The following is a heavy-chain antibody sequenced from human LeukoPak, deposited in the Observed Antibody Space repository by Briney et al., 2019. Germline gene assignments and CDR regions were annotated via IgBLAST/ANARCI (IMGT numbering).Heavy chain of an antibody. CDR3: ARDWSGDVEPPPGYFQH. J-gene: IGHJ1*01. V-gene: IGHV1-18*01. CDR1: GYTFTSYG. D-gene: IGHD5-24*01. Sequence: GASVKVSCKASGYTFTSYGINWVRQAPGQGLEWMGWISTYNGNTNYAQKLQGRVTMTTDTSTSTAYMELRSLTSDDTAVYYCARDWSGDVEPPPGYFQHWGQGTLVTVSS. CDR2: ISTYNGNT.